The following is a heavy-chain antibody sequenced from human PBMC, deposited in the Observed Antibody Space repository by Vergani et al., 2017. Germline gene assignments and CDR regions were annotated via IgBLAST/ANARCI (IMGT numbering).Heavy chain of an antibody. J-gene: IGHJ5*02. CDR3: ARDLRLLYNRFDP. D-gene: IGHD1-14*01. V-gene: IGHV3-33*01. CDR2: TWYDGHNK. CDR1: GFTFNQYG. Sequence: QVQLVESGGGVVQPGRSLRLSCAASGFTFNQYGMHWVRQAPGKGLEWVAVTWYDGHNKQYADSVKGRFTISRDNYKSTMYLQMNSLRDEDTGVYYCARDLRLLYNRFDPWGQGTLVTVSS.